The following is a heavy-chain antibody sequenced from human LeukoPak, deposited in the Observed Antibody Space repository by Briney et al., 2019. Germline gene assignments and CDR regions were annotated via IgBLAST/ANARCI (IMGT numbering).Heavy chain of an antibody. Sequence: PGGSLRLSCAASGFTFSSNSMNWVRQAPGKGLEWVSYISGSSSTTIYYADSVKGRFTISRDNAKNSLYLQMNSLRAEDTAVYYCARKVPYDPAFDHWGQGTLVTVSS. CDR1: GFTFSSNS. J-gene: IGHJ4*02. V-gene: IGHV3-48*04. CDR3: ARKVPYDPAFDH. CDR2: ISGSSSTTI. D-gene: IGHD2-21*01.